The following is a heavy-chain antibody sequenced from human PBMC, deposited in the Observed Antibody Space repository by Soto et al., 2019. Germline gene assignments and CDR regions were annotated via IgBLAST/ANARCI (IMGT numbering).Heavy chain of an antibody. CDR3: ARVGVGSYHFDF. CDR2: INIDGKTT. Sequence: EVQLVESGGGLVQPGGSLRLSCAASGVTFSSYWMHWVRQAPGKGLVWVSRINIDGKTTSYADSVKGRFTISRDNAKNTLYRQMNSLRAEDTAVYYCARVGVGSYHFDFWGQGTLVTVSA. D-gene: IGHD3-10*01. CDR1: GVTFSSYW. V-gene: IGHV3-74*01. J-gene: IGHJ4*02.